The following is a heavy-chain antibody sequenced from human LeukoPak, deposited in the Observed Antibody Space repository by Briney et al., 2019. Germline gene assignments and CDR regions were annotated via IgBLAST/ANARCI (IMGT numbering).Heavy chain of an antibody. CDR3: ARGRQHPNPRYYYYYGMDV. J-gene: IGHJ6*02. V-gene: IGHV3-53*01. CDR1: GFTVSSNY. D-gene: IGHD3-16*01. CDR2: IYSGGST. Sequence: GGSLRLSCAASGFTVSSNYMSWVRQAPGKGLEWVSVIYSGGSTYYADSVKGRFTISRDNSKNTLYLQMNSLRAEDTAVYYCARGRQHPNPRYYYYYGMDVWGPGTTVTVSS.